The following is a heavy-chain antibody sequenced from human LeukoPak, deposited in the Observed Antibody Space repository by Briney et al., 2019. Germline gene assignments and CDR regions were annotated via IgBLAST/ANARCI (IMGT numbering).Heavy chain of an antibody. CDR1: GGSFSGYY. V-gene: IGHV4-34*01. CDR3: ARGRYDFWSGYYQNNWFDP. D-gene: IGHD3-3*01. Sequence: SETLSLTCAVYGGSFSGYYWSWIRQPPGKGLEWIGEINHSGSTNYNPSLKSRVTISVDTSKNQFSLKLSSVTAADTAVYYCARGRYDFWSGYYQNNWFDPWGQGTLVTVSS. CDR2: INHSGST. J-gene: IGHJ5*02.